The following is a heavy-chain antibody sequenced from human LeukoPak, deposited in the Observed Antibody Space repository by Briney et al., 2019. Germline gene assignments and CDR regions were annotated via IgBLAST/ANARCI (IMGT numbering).Heavy chain of an antibody. V-gene: IGHV3-21*01. CDR3: ARDFRGYSYGSLFDY. CDR2: ISSSSDYI. Sequence: GGSLRLSCAASGFTFSSYSMNWVRQAPGKGLEWVSSISSSSDYIYYADSVRGRFTISRDNAKNSLYLQMNSLRAEDTAVYYCARDFRGYSYGSLFDYWGQGTLVTVSS. J-gene: IGHJ4*02. CDR1: GFTFSSYS. D-gene: IGHD5-18*01.